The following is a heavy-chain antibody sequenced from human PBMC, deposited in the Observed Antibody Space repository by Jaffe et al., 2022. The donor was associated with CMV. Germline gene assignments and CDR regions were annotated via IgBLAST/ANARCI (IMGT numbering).Heavy chain of an antibody. D-gene: IGHD3-9*01. Sequence: QGQLVQSGAEVKKPGASVKVSCKASGYTFSSYGINWVRQAPGQGLEWMGWISAYNDNTNYAQSFQGRVTMTTDTSTSTAYMELRSLKSDDTAMYYCARGGSGTGYYVYLDYWGQGTLVTVSS. CDR2: ISAYNDNT. CDR1: GYTFSSYG. V-gene: IGHV1-18*04. CDR3: ARGGSGTGYYVYLDY. J-gene: IGHJ4*02.